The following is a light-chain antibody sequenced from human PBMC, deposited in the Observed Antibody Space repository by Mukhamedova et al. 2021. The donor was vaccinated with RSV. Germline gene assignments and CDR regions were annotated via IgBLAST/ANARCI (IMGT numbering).Light chain of an antibody. Sequence: IGNKDVFWYQQLPGAAPRLLIYRSNELPTGVPDRFSASKSGTYASVSISGVRPEDEGDYYCGTWDDSLNEWVFGGGTKLTVL. CDR3: GTWDDSLNEWV. J-gene: IGLJ3*02. CDR2: RSN. CDR1: IGNKD. V-gene: IGLV1-47*01.